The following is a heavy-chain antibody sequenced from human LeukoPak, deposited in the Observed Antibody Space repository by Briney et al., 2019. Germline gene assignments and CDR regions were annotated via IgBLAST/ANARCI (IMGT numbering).Heavy chain of an antibody. CDR3: ARGITPNWFDP. J-gene: IGHJ5*02. CDR1: GGSISSYY. CDR2: IHYSGST. V-gene: IGHV4-59*08. D-gene: IGHD2-15*01. Sequence: SSETLSLTCIVSGGSISSYYWSWIRQPPGKGLEWIGYIHYSGSTNYNPSLKSRVTISVDTSKNQFSLKLSSVTVADTAVYYCARGITPNWFDPWGQGTLVTVSS.